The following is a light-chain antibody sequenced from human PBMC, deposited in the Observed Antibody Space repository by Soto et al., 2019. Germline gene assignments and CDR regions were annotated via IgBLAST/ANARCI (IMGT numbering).Light chain of an antibody. CDR1: SSDVGGYNY. Sequence: QSALTQPASVSGSPGQSITISCTGTSSDVGGYNYVAWYQQHPGKAPKLMIYDVSNRPSGVSNRFSASKSGNTASLTISGLQAEDEAEYYCSSYTRSKTLLFGGGTQLTVL. V-gene: IGLV2-14*01. CDR2: DVS. CDR3: SSYTRSKTLL. J-gene: IGLJ2*01.